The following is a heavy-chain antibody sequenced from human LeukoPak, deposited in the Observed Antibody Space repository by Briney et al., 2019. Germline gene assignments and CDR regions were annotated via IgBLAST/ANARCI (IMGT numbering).Heavy chain of an antibody. D-gene: IGHD3-22*01. CDR1: GYTFTSYV. J-gene: IGHJ4*02. CDR2: ISAYNGNT. Sequence: ASVKVSCKASGYTFTSYVISWVRQAPGQGLEWMGWISAYNGNTNYAQKLQGRVTMTTDTSTSTAYMELRSLRSDDTAVYYCARDYYYDSSGSPQRYWGQGTLVTVSS. CDR3: ARDYYYDSSGSPQRY. V-gene: IGHV1-18*01.